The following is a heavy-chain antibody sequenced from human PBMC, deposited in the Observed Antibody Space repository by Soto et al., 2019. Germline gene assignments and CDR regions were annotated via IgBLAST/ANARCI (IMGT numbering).Heavy chain of an antibody. J-gene: IGHJ6*02. CDR1: GDSVSSNSDA. V-gene: IGHV6-1*01. CDR3: ARDGPAHCSGGSCYQSFYYYYGMDV. D-gene: IGHD2-15*01. CDR2: TYYRSKWYN. Sequence: SQTLSLPCAISGDSVSSNSDAWNWIRQSPSRGLEWLGRTYYRSKWYNDYAVSVKSRITINPDTSKNQFSLQLNSVTPEDTAVYYCARDGPAHCSGGSCYQSFYYYYGMDVWGQGTTVTVSS.